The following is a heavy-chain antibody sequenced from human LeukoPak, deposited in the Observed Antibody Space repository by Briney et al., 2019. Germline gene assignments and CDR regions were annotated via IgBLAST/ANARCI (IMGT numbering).Heavy chain of an antibody. D-gene: IGHD1-26*01. CDR1: GFTFSSYS. V-gene: IGHV3-21*01. CDR3: ARVYKDPQYSGSSKHPTAYFDY. J-gene: IGHJ4*02. CDR2: ISSSSSYI. Sequence: GGSLRLSCAASGFTFSSYSMNWVRQAPGKGLEWVSSISSSSSYIYYADSVKGRFTISRDNAKNSLYLQMNSLRAEDTAVYYCARVYKDPQYSGSSKHPTAYFDYWGQGTLVTVSS.